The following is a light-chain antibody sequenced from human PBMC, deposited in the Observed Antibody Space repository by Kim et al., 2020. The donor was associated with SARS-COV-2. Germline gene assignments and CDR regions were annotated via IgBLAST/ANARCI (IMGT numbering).Light chain of an antibody. Sequence: ASVGDRVTITCRASQSISRYLNWYQQKPGKAPKLLIYSASSLQSGVPSRFSGSGSGTDFTLTLSTLQPEDFATYYCQQSYTTPRTFAQWTKLEI. V-gene: IGKV1-39*01. CDR1: QSISRY. J-gene: IGKJ2*02. CDR2: SAS. CDR3: QQSYTTPRT.